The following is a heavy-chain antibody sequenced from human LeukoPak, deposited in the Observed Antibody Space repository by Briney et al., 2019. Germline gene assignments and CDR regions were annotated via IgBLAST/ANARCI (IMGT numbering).Heavy chain of an antibody. CDR2: ISSSGSTI. V-gene: IGHV3-48*03. J-gene: IGHJ4*02. CDR1: GFTFSSYE. D-gene: IGHD3-10*01. CDR3: ARDSKAAGPGVY. Sequence: GGSLRLSCAASGFTFSSYEMNWVRQAPGKGLEWVAYISSSGSTIYYADSVKGRFTISRDNTKNSLYLQMNSLRAEDTAVYYCARDSKAAGPGVYWGQGTLVTVSS.